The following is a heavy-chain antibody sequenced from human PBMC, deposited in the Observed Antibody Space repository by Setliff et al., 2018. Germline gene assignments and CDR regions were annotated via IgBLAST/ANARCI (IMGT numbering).Heavy chain of an antibody. CDR1: GDSISSGDYF. J-gene: IGHJ3*01. D-gene: IGHD1-26*01. V-gene: IGHV4-30-4*08. CDR3: AREVGTSTSSDAFEC. CDR2: IYHSGSA. Sequence: SETLSLTCTVSGDSISSGDYFWSWIRQPPGKGLEWIAYIYHSGSAYYNPSLKSRVTMSVDTSKNQCSLHLTSVTAAYTAVYYCAREVGTSTSSDAFECWG.